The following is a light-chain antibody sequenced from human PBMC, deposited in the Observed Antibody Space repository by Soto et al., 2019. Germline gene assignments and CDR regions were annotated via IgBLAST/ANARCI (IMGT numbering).Light chain of an antibody. CDR2: DVS. CDR1: SSDVGGYNY. J-gene: IGLJ2*01. CDR3: CSYAGSFV. Sequence: QSALTLPRSVSGSPGQSVTISCTGTSSDVGGYNYVSWYQQHPGKAPKLMIYDVSKRPSGVPDRFSGSKSGNTASLTISGLQAEDEADYYCCSYAGSFVFGGGTKLTVL. V-gene: IGLV2-11*01.